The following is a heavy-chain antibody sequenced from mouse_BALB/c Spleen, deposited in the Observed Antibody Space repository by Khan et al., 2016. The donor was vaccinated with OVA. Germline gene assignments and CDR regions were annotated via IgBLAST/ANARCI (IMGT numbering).Heavy chain of an antibody. J-gene: IGHJ4*01. CDR3: ARVGYNGTMDC. D-gene: IGHD2-2*01. CDR1: GFTFTNYG. Sequence: QIQLVQSGPELKKPGETVQISCKASGFTFTNYGMNWVKQAPGKGLKWMGWINTYTGAPTFADDFKGRFAFSLETSASTAYLQINSLKNEDTATXCCARVGYNGTMDCWGQGTSVTVSS. CDR2: INTYTGAP. V-gene: IGHV9-3-1*01.